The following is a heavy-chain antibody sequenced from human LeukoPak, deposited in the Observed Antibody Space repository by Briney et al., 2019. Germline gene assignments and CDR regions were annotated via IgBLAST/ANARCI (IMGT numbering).Heavy chain of an antibody. J-gene: IGHJ3*02. CDR2: IYYSGST. V-gene: IGHV4-59*12. CDR1: GGSISSYY. CDR3: AGSYYDILTGFTPGAFDI. D-gene: IGHD3-9*01. Sequence: PSETLSLTCTVSGGSISSYYWSWIRQPPGKGLEWIGYIYYSGSTNYNPSLKSRVTISVDRSKNQFSLKLSSVTAADTAVYYCAGSYYDILTGFTPGAFDIWGQGTMVTVSS.